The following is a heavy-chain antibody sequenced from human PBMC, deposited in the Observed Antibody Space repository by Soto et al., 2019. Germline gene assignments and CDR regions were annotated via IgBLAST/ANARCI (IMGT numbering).Heavy chain of an antibody. CDR2: INHSGST. CDR3: AGHGDQGYYFDY. V-gene: IGHV4-34*01. Sequence: QVQLQQWGAGLLKPSETLSLTCAVYGGSFSGYYWSWIRQPPGKGLEWIGEINHSGSTNYNPSLKSRVTISEDTSKNQFSLKLSSVTAADTAVYYCAGHGDQGYYFDYWGQGTLVTVSS. J-gene: IGHJ4*02. D-gene: IGHD4-17*01. CDR1: GGSFSGYY.